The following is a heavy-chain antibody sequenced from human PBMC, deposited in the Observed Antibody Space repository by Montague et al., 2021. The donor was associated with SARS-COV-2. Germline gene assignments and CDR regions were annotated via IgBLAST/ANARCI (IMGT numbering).Heavy chain of an antibody. Sequence: SETLSLTCTVSGGSITNSIYYWAWIRQPPGKGLEWIGSIYYTGNTYYSPSLKSRVTISVETSKNHFTLKLSSVTAAETAVYCCARLRRYFDSSGYPSAFDYWGQGTKVTVSS. CDR1: GGSITNSIYY. CDR2: IYYTGNT. CDR3: ARLRRYFDSSGYPSAFDY. D-gene: IGHD3-22*01. V-gene: IGHV4-39*02. J-gene: IGHJ3*01.